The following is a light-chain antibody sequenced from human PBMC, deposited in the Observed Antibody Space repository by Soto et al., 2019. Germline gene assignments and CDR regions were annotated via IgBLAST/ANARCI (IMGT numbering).Light chain of an antibody. CDR3: HQYNHWPPNT. J-gene: IGKJ3*01. Sequence: EIVMTQSPATLSVSPGESATLSCRASQSVSSNLAWYQQKPGQAPRLLIYGASTRATGIPARFSGSGSGTDFTLTISSLQSEDFAVYYCHQYNHWPPNTFGPGTKVDI. CDR1: QSVSSN. V-gene: IGKV3-15*01. CDR2: GAS.